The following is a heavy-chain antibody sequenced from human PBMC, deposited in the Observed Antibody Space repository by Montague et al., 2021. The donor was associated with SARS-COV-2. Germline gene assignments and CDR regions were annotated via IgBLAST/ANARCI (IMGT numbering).Heavy chain of an antibody. CDR2: IYHSGST. J-gene: IGHJ4*02. Sequence: ETLSLTCSVSGPSIWSSDWWTWVRQPPGKGLEWIGEIYHSGSTTYNPSLKSRVTISVDKSKNQFSLTLTSLTAADTAVYYCARAQKTISGMLIPPYYFDFWGQGTLVTVSS. CDR3: ARAQKTISGMLIPPYYFDF. CDR1: GPSIWSSDW. D-gene: IGHD3-3*01. V-gene: IGHV4-4*02.